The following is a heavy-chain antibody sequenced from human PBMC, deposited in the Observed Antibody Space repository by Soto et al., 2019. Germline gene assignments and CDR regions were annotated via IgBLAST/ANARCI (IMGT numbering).Heavy chain of an antibody. V-gene: IGHV1-69*06. CDR3: ASTYYDFWSGYPPGYYYYGMDV. CDR1: GGTFSSYA. J-gene: IGHJ6*02. D-gene: IGHD3-3*01. CDR2: IIPIFGTA. Sequence: SVKVSCKDSGGTFSSYAISWVRQAPGQGLEWIRGIIPIFGTANYAQKFQGRFTINADKSTSTAYMELSSLRSEDTAVYYCASTYYDFWSGYPPGYYYYGMDVWGQGTTVTVS.